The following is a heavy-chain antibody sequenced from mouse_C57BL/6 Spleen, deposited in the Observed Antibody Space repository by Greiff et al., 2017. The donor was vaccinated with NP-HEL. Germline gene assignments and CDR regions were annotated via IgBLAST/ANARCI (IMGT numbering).Heavy chain of an antibody. CDR2: IYPYNGVS. CDR1: GYSFTGYY. V-gene: IGHV1-31*01. J-gene: IGHJ4*01. D-gene: IGHD1-1*01. CDR3: ARTTVVATDAMDY. Sequence: VHVKQSGPELVKPGASVKISCKASGYSFTGYYMHWVKQSHGNILDWIGYIYPYNGVSSYNQKFKGKATLTVDKSSSTAYMELRSLTSEDSAVYYCARTTVVATDAMDYWGQGTSVTVSS.